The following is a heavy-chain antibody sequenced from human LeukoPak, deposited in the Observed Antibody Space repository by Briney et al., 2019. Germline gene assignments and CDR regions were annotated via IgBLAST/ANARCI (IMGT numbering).Heavy chain of an antibody. J-gene: IGHJ2*01. CDR2: IYYSGST. CDR1: GGSISSYY. Sequence: SETLSLTCTVSGGSISSYYWSWIRQPPGKGLEWSGYIYYSGSTNYNPSLKSRVTISVDTSKNQFSLKLSSVTAADTAVYYCARPGGPNNWYFDLWGRGTLVTVSS. V-gene: IGHV4-59*08. D-gene: IGHD4/OR15-4a*01. CDR3: ARPGGPNNWYFDL.